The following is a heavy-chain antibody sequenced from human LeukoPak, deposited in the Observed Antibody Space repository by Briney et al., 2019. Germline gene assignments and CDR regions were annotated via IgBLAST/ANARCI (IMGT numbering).Heavy chain of an antibody. D-gene: IGHD3-22*01. J-gene: IGHJ4*02. Sequence: GGSLRLSCAASGFTFSSYGMHWVRQAPGKGLEWVANIKQDGSEKYYVDSVKGRFTISRDNAKNSLYLQMNSLRAEDTAVYYCARDRGSGYYLYYFDYWGQGTLVTVSS. V-gene: IGHV3-7*01. CDR2: IKQDGSEK. CDR1: GFTFSSYG. CDR3: ARDRGSGYYLYYFDY.